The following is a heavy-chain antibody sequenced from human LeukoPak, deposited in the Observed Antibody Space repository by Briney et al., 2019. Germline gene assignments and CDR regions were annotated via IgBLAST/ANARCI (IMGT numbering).Heavy chain of an antibody. J-gene: IGHJ3*02. CDR3: ARDLGSFYNVKAFDT. Sequence: GGSLRLSCAASGFTFSSYAMSWVRQAPGKGLEWVSTISDSGGRTYYADSVKGRFTISRDNSKKTLYLQMNNLRAEDTAVYYCARDLGSFYNVKAFDTWGQGTLVTVSS. V-gene: IGHV3-23*01. CDR2: ISDSGGRT. CDR1: GFTFSSYA. D-gene: IGHD3-10*01.